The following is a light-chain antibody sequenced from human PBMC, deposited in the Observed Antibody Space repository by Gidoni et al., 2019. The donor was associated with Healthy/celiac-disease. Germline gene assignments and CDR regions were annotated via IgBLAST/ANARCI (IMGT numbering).Light chain of an antibody. J-gene: IGKJ4*01. V-gene: IGKV1-33*01. CDR3: QQYDNLPLT. CDR1: QDISNY. Sequence: DIQMTQSPSSLSASVGDRVTITCQASQDISNYLNWYQQKPGKATQLLIYDESNLETGVPSRFSGSGSGTDFTFTISSLQPEDISTYYCQQYDNLPLTFGGGTKVEIK. CDR2: DES.